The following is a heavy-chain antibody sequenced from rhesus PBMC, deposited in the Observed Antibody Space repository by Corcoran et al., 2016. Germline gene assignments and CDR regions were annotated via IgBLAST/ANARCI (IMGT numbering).Heavy chain of an antibody. Sequence: QVKLQQWGDGLVKPSETLSLTCAVYGGSISGYYWSWIRPPPGTGLGWIGNIDGNSASTNYNPALKNRVTISKDTSKNQFSLKLSFVTAADTAVYYCARNYEDDYGYYYTIGFDYWGQGVLVTVSS. V-gene: IGHV4-73*01. D-gene: IGHD3-9*01. CDR3: ARNYEDDYGYYYTIGFDY. J-gene: IGHJ4*01. CDR1: GGSISGYY. CDR2: IDGNSAST.